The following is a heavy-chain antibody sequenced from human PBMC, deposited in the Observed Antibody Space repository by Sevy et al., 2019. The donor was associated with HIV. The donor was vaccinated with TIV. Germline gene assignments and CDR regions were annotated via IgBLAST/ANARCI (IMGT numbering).Heavy chain of an antibody. V-gene: IGHV3-21*01. CDR3: ARDGGNYFDY. CDR1: GFTFTSYS. J-gene: IGHJ4*02. D-gene: IGHD3-16*01. CDR2: ISSYSNI. Sequence: GGSLRLSCEASGFTFTSYSMNWVRQAPGKGLEWASSISSYSNISYPDSVKGRFTVSVDNAKNSLYLQMSSLRAEDMAVYYCARDGGNYFDYWGQGTLVTVSS.